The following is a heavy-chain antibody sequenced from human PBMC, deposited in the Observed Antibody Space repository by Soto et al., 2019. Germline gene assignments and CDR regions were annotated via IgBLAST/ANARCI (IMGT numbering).Heavy chain of an antibody. V-gene: IGHV3-30*03. CDR3: ARWVGGSMSDNSGKYDS. D-gene: IGHD3-22*01. Sequence: QVQLVESGGGVVQPGTSLRLTCAGSRFTFSRNGMHWVRQAPGKGLEWVALVSYDGSKKYYVDSVKGRFTISRDNSENTLYLQMNSLRAEDTAVYYCARWVGGSMSDNSGKYDSWGQGTLVTVSS. J-gene: IGHJ5*01. CDR2: VSYDGSKK. CDR1: RFTFSRNG.